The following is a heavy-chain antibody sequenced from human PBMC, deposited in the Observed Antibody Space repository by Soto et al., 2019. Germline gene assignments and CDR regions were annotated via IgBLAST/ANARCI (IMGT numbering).Heavy chain of an antibody. V-gene: IGHV1-69*13. CDR1: GGTFSSYA. CDR2: IIPIFGTA. Sequence: SVKVSCKASGGTFSSYAISWVRQAPGQGREWMGGIIPIFGTANYAQKFQGRVTITADESTSTAYMELSSLRSEDTAVYYCARVSTGEYWFDPWGQGTLVTVSS. J-gene: IGHJ5*02. D-gene: IGHD3-9*01. CDR3: ARVSTGEYWFDP.